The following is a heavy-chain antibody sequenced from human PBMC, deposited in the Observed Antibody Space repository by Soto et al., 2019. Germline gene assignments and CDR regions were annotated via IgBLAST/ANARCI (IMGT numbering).Heavy chain of an antibody. Sequence: GGSLRLSCAASGFIFSSYAMSWVRQAPGKGLEWVALISYDGSDKDYADSVKGRFTISRDNSRNTLFLQMNSLRAEDTAVYYCARDYYKYYDSSGYYRSPAYWGQGTLVTVSS. J-gene: IGHJ4*02. CDR3: ARDYYKYYDSSGYYRSPAY. CDR2: ISYDGSDK. V-gene: IGHV3-30-3*01. CDR1: GFIFSSYA. D-gene: IGHD3-22*01.